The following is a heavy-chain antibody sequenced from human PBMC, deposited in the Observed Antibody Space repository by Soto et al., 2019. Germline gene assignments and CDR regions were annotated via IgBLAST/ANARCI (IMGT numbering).Heavy chain of an antibody. V-gene: IGHV4-31*03. D-gene: IGHD1-7*01. CDR3: ARGTGNWNFWYYFDY. J-gene: IGHJ4*02. CDR2: IYSSGST. Sequence: QVQMQESGPGQVKPSQTLSLTCTVSGGPFSSGDYYWSWIRQHPGKGLEWIGYIYSSGSTYYNPSLKSRVTISVDTSKKQFSLELSSVTAADTAVYYWARGTGNWNFWYYFDYWGQGTLVTVSS. CDR1: GGPFSSGDYY.